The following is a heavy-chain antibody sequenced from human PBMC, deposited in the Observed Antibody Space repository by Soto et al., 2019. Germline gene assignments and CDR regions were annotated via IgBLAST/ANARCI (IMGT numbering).Heavy chain of an antibody. D-gene: IGHD4-17*01. CDR3: AMGDYGRY. CDR2: ISARSTYT. CDR1: GFTFSDHY. V-gene: IGHV3-11*06. Sequence: VQLVESGGGLVKPGTSLRLSCAASGFTFSDHYMSWIRQAPGKGLEWLSHISARSTYTNYGDSVKGRFSISRDNVNQTVFLQMNSLRVDDTAIYYCAMGDYGRYWGPETLVTVSS. J-gene: IGHJ4*02.